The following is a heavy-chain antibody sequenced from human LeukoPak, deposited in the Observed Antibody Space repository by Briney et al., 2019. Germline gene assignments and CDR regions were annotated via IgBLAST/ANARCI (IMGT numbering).Heavy chain of an antibody. J-gene: IGHJ4*02. Sequence: GGSLRLSCGASGFSFSSYNMNWVRQAPGKGLEWVSSISRGSTTIYYADSVKGRFTISRDNAKNSLYLQMNSLRAEDTAVDYCARDGVEYGSGGFYFDYWGQGTLVTVSS. CDR3: ARDGVEYGSGGFYFDY. CDR2: ISRGSTTI. V-gene: IGHV3-48*01. D-gene: IGHD3-10*01. CDR1: GFSFSSYN.